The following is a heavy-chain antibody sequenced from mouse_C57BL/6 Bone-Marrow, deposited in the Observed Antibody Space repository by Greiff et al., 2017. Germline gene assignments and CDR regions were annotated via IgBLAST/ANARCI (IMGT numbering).Heavy chain of an antibody. J-gene: IGHJ4*01. CDR3: TTFITTVVATDYAMDY. CDR2: IDPENGDT. CDR1: GFNIKDDY. D-gene: IGHD1-1*01. Sequence: VQLQQSGAELVRPGASVKLSCTASGFNIKDDYMHWVKQRPEQGLEWIGWIDPENGDTEYASKFQGKATITADTSSNTAYLQLSSLTSEDTAVYYCTTFITTVVATDYAMDYWGQGTSVTVSS. V-gene: IGHV14-4*01.